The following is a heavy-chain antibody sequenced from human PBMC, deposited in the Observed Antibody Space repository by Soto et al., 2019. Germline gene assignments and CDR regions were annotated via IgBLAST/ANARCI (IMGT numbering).Heavy chain of an antibody. CDR1: GGTFSSYA. D-gene: IGHD1-26*01. Sequence: QVQLVQSGAEVKKPGSSVKVSCKASGGTFSSYAISWVRQAPGQGLEWMGGIIPIFGTANYAQKFQGRVTITADKSMSTAYMEVSSLSSEDTAVYSCELGGSYYGSDYWGKGTLVTVSS. CDR3: ELGGSYYGSDY. CDR2: IIPIFGTA. V-gene: IGHV1-69*06. J-gene: IGHJ4*02.